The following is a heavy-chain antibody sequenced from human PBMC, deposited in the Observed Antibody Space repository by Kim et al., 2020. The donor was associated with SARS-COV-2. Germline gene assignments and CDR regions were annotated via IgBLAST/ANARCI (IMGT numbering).Heavy chain of an antibody. CDR1: GFTFSSYA. CDR2: ISGSGGST. CDR3: AKVNRHASIGSYKQGGYFDY. Sequence: GGSLRLSCAASGFTFSSYAMSWVRQAPGKGLEWVSAISGSGGSTYYADSVKGRFTISRDNSKNTLYLQMNSLRAEDTAVYYCAKVNRHASIGSYKQGGYFDYWGQGTLVTVSS. J-gene: IGHJ4*02. V-gene: IGHV3-23*01. D-gene: IGHD3-10*01.